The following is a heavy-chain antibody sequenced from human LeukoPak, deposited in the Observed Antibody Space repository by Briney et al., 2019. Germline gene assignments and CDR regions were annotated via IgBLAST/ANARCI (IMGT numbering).Heavy chain of an antibody. CDR1: GYTLTELS. CDR2: FDPEDGET. D-gene: IGHD6-19*01. J-gene: IGHJ6*02. Sequence: ASVKVSCKVSGYTLTELSMHWVRQAPGKGLEWMGGFDPEDGETIYAQKFQGRVTMTEDTSTDTAYMELSSLRSEDTAVYYCARVSSEGQQWLVLWNYYYGMDVWGQGTTVTASS. CDR3: ARVSSEGQQWLVLWNYYYGMDV. V-gene: IGHV1-24*01.